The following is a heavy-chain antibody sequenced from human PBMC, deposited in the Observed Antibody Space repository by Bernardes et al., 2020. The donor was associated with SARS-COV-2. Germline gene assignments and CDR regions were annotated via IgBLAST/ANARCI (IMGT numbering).Heavy chain of an antibody. J-gene: IGHJ4*02. CDR2: IYNDGRT. V-gene: IGHV3-53*01. CDR1: GFTVSRDY. Sequence: GGSLTVPCAASGFTVSRDYRNCVRQAPGEGLEWVSVIYNDGRTYYADSVKGRFTISRDDSKNILYLQMRSLGAEDTAVYFCARGPPGGPPRDIHFKSWGQGTLVTVSS. CDR3: ARGPPGGPPRDIHFKS.